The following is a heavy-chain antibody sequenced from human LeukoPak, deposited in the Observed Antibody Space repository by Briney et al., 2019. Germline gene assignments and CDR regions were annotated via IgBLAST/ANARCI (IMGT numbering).Heavy chain of an antibody. CDR3: ARVHTYYYGSGSYYKSFDY. J-gene: IGHJ4*02. CDR2: INPNSGGT. V-gene: IGHV1-2*02. Sequence: ASVKVSCKASGYTFTGYYMHWVRQAPGQGLEWMGWINPNSGGTNYAQKFQDRVTMTRDTSISTAYMELSRLRSDDTAVYYCARVHTYYYGSGSYYKSFDYWGQGTLVTVSS. CDR1: GYTFTGYY. D-gene: IGHD3-10*01.